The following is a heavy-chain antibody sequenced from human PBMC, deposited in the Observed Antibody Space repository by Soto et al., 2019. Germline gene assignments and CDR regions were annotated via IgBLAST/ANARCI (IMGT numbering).Heavy chain of an antibody. CDR1: GGSFSGYY. Sequence: QVQLQQWGAGLLKPSETLSLTCAVYGGSFSGYYWSWIRQPPGKGLEWIGEINHSGSTNYNPSLKSRVTIPVDPSKNQFSLKLSSVTAADTAVYYCARAARGRSTIFGVVTYMRNYGMDVWGQGTTVTVSS. D-gene: IGHD3-3*01. CDR2: INHSGST. J-gene: IGHJ6*02. CDR3: ARAARGRSTIFGVVTYMRNYGMDV. V-gene: IGHV4-34*01.